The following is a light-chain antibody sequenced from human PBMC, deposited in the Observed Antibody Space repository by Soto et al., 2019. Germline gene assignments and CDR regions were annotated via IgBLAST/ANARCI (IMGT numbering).Light chain of an antibody. J-gene: IGKJ2*01. V-gene: IGKV1-5*03. CDR3: QQYNSYSPVYT. Sequence: DIQMTQSPSTLSASVGDRVTITCRASQSISSWLAWYQQKPGKAPKLLIYKASSLESGVPSRFSGSGSGTEFTRTISSLQPDDFATYYCQQYNSYSPVYTFGQGTKLEIK. CDR1: QSISSW. CDR2: KAS.